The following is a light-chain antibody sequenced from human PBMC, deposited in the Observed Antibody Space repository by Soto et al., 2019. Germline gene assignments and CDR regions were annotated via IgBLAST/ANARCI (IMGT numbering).Light chain of an antibody. CDR3: KQYGSSPGT. V-gene: IGKV3-20*01. J-gene: IGKJ1*01. Sequence: EIVLTQSPATLSLSPGERATLSCRASQSVSSYLAWYQQKPGQAHRLLIYGASSRATGIPDRFSGSGSGTDFTLTIRRLEPEDFAVYYCKQYGSSPGTFGQGTKVDNK. CDR1: QSVSSY. CDR2: GAS.